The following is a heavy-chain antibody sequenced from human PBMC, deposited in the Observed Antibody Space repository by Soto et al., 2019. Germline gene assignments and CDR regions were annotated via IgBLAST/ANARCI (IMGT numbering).Heavy chain of an antibody. CDR3: AKDSTSGMDV. V-gene: IGHV3-30*18. Sequence: QVQLVESGGGVVQPGRSLRLSCASSGFTFSNCDMHWVRQAPGKGLEWVATISYDGNNKYYADSVTGRFAISRDNSKNTLYLRVSSLTAEDTAVYYCAKDSTSGMDVWGQGTTVTVSS. CDR1: GFTFSNCD. CDR2: ISYDGNNK. J-gene: IGHJ6*02.